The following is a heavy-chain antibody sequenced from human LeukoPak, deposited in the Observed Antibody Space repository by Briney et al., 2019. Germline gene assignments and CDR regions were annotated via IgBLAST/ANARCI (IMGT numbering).Heavy chain of an antibody. CDR3: ARDPGLIWFGETTFDY. CDR1: GFTFSSYA. V-gene: IGHV3-30-3*01. J-gene: IGHJ4*02. D-gene: IGHD3-10*01. Sequence: GGSLRLSCAASGFTFSSYAMHWVRQAPGKGLEWVAVISYDGSNKYYADSVKGRFTISRDNSKNTLYLQMNSLRAEDTAVYYCARDPGLIWFGETTFDYWGQGTLVTVSS. CDR2: ISYDGSNK.